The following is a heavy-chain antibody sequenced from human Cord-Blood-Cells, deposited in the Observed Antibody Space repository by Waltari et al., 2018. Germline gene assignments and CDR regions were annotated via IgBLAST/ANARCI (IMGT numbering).Heavy chain of an antibody. Sequence: QVQLVQSGAEVKKPGSSVKVSCKASGGTFSSYATSWVRQAPGQGLEWMGGSIPIVGTANYAQKFQGRVTITADKSTSTAYMELSSLRSEDTAVYYCAGAKGDILTGYNWFDPWGQGTLVTVSS. J-gene: IGHJ5*02. V-gene: IGHV1-69*06. D-gene: IGHD3-9*01. CDR1: GGTFSSYA. CDR2: SIPIVGTA. CDR3: AGAKGDILTGYNWFDP.